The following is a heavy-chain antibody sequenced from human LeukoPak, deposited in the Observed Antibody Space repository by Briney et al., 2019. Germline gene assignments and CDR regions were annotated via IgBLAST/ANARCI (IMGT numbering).Heavy chain of an antibody. CDR2: IYTSGST. CDR1: GGSISSDTYY. J-gene: IGHJ4*02. CDR3: ARGYGDYARRFDY. D-gene: IGHD4-17*01. V-gene: IGHV4-61*02. Sequence: SQTLSLTCTVSGGSISSDTYYWNWIRRPAGKGLEWIGRIYTSGSTNYNPSLKSRVTISVDTSRNQFSLKLSSVTAADTAVYYCARGYGDYARRFDYWGQGTLVTVSS.